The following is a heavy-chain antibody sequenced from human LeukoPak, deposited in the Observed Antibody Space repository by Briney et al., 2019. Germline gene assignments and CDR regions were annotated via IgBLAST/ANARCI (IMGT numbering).Heavy chain of an antibody. CDR2: ISYDGSNK. J-gene: IGHJ4*02. CDR3: AKDRGERFGELVDY. D-gene: IGHD3-10*01. V-gene: IGHV3-30*04. Sequence: AGGSLRLSCAASGFTFSSYAMHWVRQAPGKGLEWVAVISYDGSNKYYADSVKGRFTISRDNSKNTLYLQMNSLRAEDAAVYYCAKDRGERFGELVDYWGQGTLVTVSS. CDR1: GFTFSSYA.